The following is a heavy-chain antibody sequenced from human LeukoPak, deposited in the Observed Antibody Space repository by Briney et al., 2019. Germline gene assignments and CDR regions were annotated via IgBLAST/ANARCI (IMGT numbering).Heavy chain of an antibody. CDR2: IYTSGSI. J-gene: IGHJ4*02. Sequence: SETLSLTCTVSGVSISSYYWSWVRQPAGKGLEWVGRIYTSGSINYNASLKSRVSMSVDTSKNQFSLKLSSVTAADTAVFYCARENSGSYREFDYWGQGTLVTVSS. V-gene: IGHV4-4*07. CDR1: GVSISSYY. CDR3: ARENSGSYREFDY. D-gene: IGHD1-26*01.